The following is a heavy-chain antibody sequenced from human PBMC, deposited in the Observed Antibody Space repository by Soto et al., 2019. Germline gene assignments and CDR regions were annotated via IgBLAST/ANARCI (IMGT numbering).Heavy chain of an antibody. CDR2: IYYSGST. J-gene: IGHJ4*02. CDR3: ARVYGRNFDY. V-gene: IGHV4-59*01. D-gene: IGHD4-17*01. Sequence: QLQLQESGPGLVKPSETLSLTCTVSGGSIRSYYWSWIRQPPGKGLEWIGYIYYSGSTNYNPSLKRRLTISVDTSKNQFSLKLSSVTAADTAVYYCARVYGRNFDYWGQGTLVTVSS. CDR1: GGSIRSYY.